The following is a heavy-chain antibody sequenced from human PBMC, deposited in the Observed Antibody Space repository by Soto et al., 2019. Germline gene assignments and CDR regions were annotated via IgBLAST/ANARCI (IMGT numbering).Heavy chain of an antibody. V-gene: IGHV4-59*01. CDR1: GGSISSYY. J-gene: IGHJ3*02. CDR3: ARPIGDGLLDAFDI. D-gene: IGHD4-17*01. Sequence: PSETLSLTCTVSGGSISSYYWSWIRQPPGKGLEWIGYIYYSGSTNYNPSLKSRVTISVDTSKNQFSLKLSSVTAADTAVYYCARPIGDGLLDAFDIWGQGTMVTVS. CDR2: IYYSGST.